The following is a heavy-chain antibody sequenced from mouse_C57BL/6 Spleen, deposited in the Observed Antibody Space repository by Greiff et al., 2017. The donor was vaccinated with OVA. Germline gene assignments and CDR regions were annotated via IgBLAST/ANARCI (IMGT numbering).Heavy chain of an antibody. CDR3: GRGGVTTTGDYYAMDY. D-gene: IGHD2-2*01. Sequence: DVHLVESGGGLVKPGGSLKLSCAASGFTFSDYGMHWVRQAPEKGLEWVAYISSGSSTIYYADTVKGRFTISRDNAKNTLFLQMTSLRSEDTAMYYCGRGGVTTTGDYYAMDYWGQGTSVTVSS. CDR2: ISSGSSTI. CDR1: GFTFSDYG. J-gene: IGHJ4*01. V-gene: IGHV5-17*01.